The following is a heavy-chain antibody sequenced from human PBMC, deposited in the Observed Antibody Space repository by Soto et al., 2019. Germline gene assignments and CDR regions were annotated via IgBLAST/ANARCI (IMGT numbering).Heavy chain of an antibody. V-gene: IGHV3-66*01. D-gene: IGHD2-15*01. CDR2: IYSGGST. CDR3: ARVVVADYYYYMDV. CDR1: GFTVSSNY. Sequence: GGSLRLSCAASGFTVSSNYMSWVRQAPGKGLEWVSVIYSGGSTYYADSVKGRFTISRDNSKNTLYLQMNSLRAEDTAVYYCARVVVADYYYYMDVWGKGTTVTVSS. J-gene: IGHJ6*03.